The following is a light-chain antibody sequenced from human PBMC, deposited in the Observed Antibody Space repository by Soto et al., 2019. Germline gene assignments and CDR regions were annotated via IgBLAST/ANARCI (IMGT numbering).Light chain of an antibody. J-gene: IGKJ1*01. V-gene: IGKV1-39*01. CDR2: AAS. Sequence: DIQMTQSPSSLSASVGDRVTITCRASQSISNYLNWYQQKPGKAPKLLMYAASSLQSGVPSRFGGSGSGTDFNITISSLQPEDCATYYCQQSYSTPRTFGQGTKVEIK. CDR1: QSISNY. CDR3: QQSYSTPRT.